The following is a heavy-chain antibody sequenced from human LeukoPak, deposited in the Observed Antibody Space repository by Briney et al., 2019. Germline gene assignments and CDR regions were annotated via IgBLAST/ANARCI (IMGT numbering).Heavy chain of an antibody. D-gene: IGHD4-11*01. CDR3: ARRITTVTTGYYYYGMDV. J-gene: IGHJ6*02. V-gene: IGHV1-8*01. CDR2: MNPNSGNT. Sequence: GASVKVSCKASGYTFTSYDINWVRQATGQGLEWMGWMNPNSGNTGYAQKFQGRVTMTRNTSISTAYMELSSRRSEDTAVYYCARRITTVTTGYYYYGMDVWGQGTTVTVSS. CDR1: GYTFTSYD.